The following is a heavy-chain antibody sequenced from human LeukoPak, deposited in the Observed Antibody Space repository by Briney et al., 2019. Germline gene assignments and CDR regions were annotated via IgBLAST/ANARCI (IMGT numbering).Heavy chain of an antibody. CDR3: ARDKVAAAGRSFDY. V-gene: IGHV1-46*01. D-gene: IGHD6-13*01. Sequence: ASVKVSCKASGYTFTSYYMHWVRQAPGQGLEWMGIINPSGGSTSYAQKFQGRVTMTTDTYTSTAYMELRSVRSDDTAVYYCARDKVAAAGRSFDYWGQGTLVTVSS. J-gene: IGHJ4*02. CDR2: INPSGGST. CDR1: GYTFTSYY.